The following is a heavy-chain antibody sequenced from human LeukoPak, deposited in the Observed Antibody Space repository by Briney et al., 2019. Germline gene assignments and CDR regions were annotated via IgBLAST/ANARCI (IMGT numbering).Heavy chain of an antibody. J-gene: IGHJ4*02. CDR2: IDPSDSYT. CDR3: ATYSSTWGAFVDY. D-gene: IGHD6-13*01. Sequence: GESLKISCKGSGHSFTSYWISWVRQMPGKGLEWMGRIDPSDSYTNYSPSFQGHVTISADKSISTAYLQWSSLTASDTAMYYCATYSSTWGAFVDYWGQGTLVTVSS. V-gene: IGHV5-10-1*01. CDR1: GHSFTSYW.